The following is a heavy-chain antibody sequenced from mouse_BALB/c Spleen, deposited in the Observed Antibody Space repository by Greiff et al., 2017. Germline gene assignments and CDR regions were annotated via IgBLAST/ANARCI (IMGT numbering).Heavy chain of an antibody. V-gene: IGHV5-6-3*01. Sequence: DVQLVESGGGLVQPGGSLKLSCAASGFTFSSYGMSWVRQTPDKRLELVATINSNGGSTYYPDSVKGRFTISRDNAKNTLYLQMSSLKSEDTAMYYCARDRSGHFDYWGQGTTLTVSS. CDR3: ARDRSGHFDY. D-gene: IGHD2-14*01. CDR2: INSNGGST. J-gene: IGHJ2*01. CDR1: GFTFSSYG.